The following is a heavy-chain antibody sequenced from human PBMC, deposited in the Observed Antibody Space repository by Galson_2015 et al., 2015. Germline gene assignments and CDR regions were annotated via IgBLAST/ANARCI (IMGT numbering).Heavy chain of an antibody. CDR2: ISSSNYIV. J-gene: IGHJ4*02. Sequence: SLRLSCAASGFTFSSYTMNWVRQAPGKGLEWVSYISSSNYIVYCPDSVEGRFTISRDNAKNSLYLEMNSLRDEDTAVYYCVKGAFGPAIDYWGQGTLVSVSS. CDR1: GFTFSSYT. CDR3: VKGAFGPAIDY. D-gene: IGHD3-10*01. V-gene: IGHV3-48*02.